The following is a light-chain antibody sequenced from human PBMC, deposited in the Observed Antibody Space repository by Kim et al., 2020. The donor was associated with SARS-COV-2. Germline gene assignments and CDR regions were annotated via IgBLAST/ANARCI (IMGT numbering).Light chain of an antibody. CDR3: QHYNNLPLA. J-gene: IGKJ4*01. V-gene: IGKV3-15*01. CDR2: GAS. Sequence: EIIMTQSPATLSVSPGERATLSCRASQSVRGNLAWYQQKPGQAPRLLIYGASTRATGIPGRFSGSGSGTEFTLTIGSLQSEDSALYYCQHYNNLPLAFGEGTKVDIK. CDR1: QSVRGN.